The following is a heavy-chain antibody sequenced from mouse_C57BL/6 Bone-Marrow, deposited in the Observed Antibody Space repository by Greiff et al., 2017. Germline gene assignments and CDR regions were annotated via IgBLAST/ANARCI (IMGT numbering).Heavy chain of an antibody. V-gene: IGHV7-3*01. Sequence: EVQVVESGGGLVQPGGSLSLPCAASGFTFTDYYMRWVRQPPGKALEWLGFIRNKANGYTTEYSASVKGRFTISRDNSQSILYLQMNALRAEDSATYYCARYDTYFDCWGQGTTLSDSS. CDR2: IRNKANGYTT. CDR1: GFTFTDYY. CDR3: ARYDTYFDC. J-gene: IGHJ2*01.